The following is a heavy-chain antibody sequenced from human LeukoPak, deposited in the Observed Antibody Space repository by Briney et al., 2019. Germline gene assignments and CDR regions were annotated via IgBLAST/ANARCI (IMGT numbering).Heavy chain of an antibody. D-gene: IGHD3-16*01. J-gene: IGHJ4*02. CDR2: IYHRGGT. Sequence: SETLSLTCTVSGYSITSGSFCAWIRQPPGKGLEYLGIIYHRGGTHYNPSLKSRVTMSVETSNNQFFLNLTSVTAADTAVYYCARGFEVALDYWGQGTLVTVSS. CDR1: GYSITSGSF. V-gene: IGHV4-38-2*02. CDR3: ARGFEVALDY.